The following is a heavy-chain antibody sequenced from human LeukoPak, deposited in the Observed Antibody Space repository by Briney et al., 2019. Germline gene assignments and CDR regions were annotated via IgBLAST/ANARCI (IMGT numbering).Heavy chain of an antibody. D-gene: IGHD3-22*01. J-gene: IGHJ4*02. Sequence: GGSLRLSCAASGFTFSSYGMHWVRQAPGKGLEWVAFIRYDGSNKYYADSEKGRFTISRDNSKNTLYLQMNSLRAEDTAVYYCANREVNYYDSSGYYYVGGNYWGQGTLVTVSS. CDR1: GFTFSSYG. CDR3: ANREVNYYDSSGYYYVGGNY. V-gene: IGHV3-30*02. CDR2: IRYDGSNK.